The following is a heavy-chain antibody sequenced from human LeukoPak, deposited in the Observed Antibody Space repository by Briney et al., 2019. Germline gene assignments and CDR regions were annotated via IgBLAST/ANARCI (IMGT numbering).Heavy chain of an antibody. CDR3: ASTPVGYCTNGVCQTFDY. D-gene: IGHD2-8*01. V-gene: IGHV4-38-2*01. CDR1: GYSISSGYY. J-gene: IGHJ4*02. CDR2: IYHSGGT. Sequence: PSETLSLTCAVSGYSISSGYYWGWIRQPPGKGLEWIGSIYHSGGTYYNPSLKSRVTISVDTSKNQFSLKLSSVTAADTAVYYCASTPVGYCTNGVCQTFDYWGQGTLVTVSS.